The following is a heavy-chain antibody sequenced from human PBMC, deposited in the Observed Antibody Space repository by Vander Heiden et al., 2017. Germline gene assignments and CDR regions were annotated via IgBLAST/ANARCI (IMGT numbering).Heavy chain of an antibody. V-gene: IGHV4-59*01. CDR1: GGSISRYY. CDR3: ATASRIAAAGPLYYYYGMDV. D-gene: IGHD6-13*01. J-gene: IGHJ6*02. Sequence: QVQLQESGPGLVKPSETLSRTGTVSGGSISRYYWGWIRQPPGKGLELIGYIDYGGSTNFNPSLKSRVTISVDTSKNQFSLKLSSVTAADTAVYYCATASRIAAAGPLYYYYGMDVWGQGTTVTVSS. CDR2: IDYGGST.